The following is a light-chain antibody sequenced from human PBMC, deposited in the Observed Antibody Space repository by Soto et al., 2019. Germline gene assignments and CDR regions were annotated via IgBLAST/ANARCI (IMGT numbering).Light chain of an antibody. CDR1: QHVVFY. CDR2: DAS. J-gene: IGKJ5*01. CDR3: QHRTNWPIT. Sequence: EVVLTQSPATLSLSPGERATLSCRANQHVVFYLAWYQQKPGQAPRLLIYDASNRATGIPARFSGSGSGTDFTLTISSLEPEDFAVYYCQHRTNWPITFGQGTRLEIK. V-gene: IGKV3-11*01.